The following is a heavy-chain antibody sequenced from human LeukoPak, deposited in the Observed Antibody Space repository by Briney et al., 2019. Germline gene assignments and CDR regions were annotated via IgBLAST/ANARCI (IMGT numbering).Heavy chain of an antibody. CDR2: IYIEAGS. V-gene: IGHV3-66*01. CDR1: GFTVSTKY. CDR3: ARGISAYGGYDY. Sequence: GGSLTLSCAASGFTVSTKYMSWVRQAPGKGLEWVSVIYIEAGSYYADSVKGRFTISRDNSRNTVYLQMNSLRVEDTAVYYCARGISAYGGYDYWGQGTLVTVSS. D-gene: IGHD5-12*01. J-gene: IGHJ4*02.